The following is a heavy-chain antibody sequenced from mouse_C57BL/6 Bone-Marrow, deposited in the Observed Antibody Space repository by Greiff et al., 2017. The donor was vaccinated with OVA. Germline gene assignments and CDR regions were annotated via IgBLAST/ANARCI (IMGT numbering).Heavy chain of an antibody. V-gene: IGHV1-82*01. J-gene: IGHJ2*01. CDR3: ARERDSSGLYYFDY. CDR2: IYPGDGDT. D-gene: IGHD3-2*02. CDR1: GYAFSSSW. Sequence: QVQLQQSGPELVKPGASVKISCKASGYAFSSSWMNWVKQRPGKGLEWIGRIYPGDGDTNYNGKFKGKATLTADKSSSTAYMQLSSLTSEDSAVYFCARERDSSGLYYFDYWGQGTTLTVSS.